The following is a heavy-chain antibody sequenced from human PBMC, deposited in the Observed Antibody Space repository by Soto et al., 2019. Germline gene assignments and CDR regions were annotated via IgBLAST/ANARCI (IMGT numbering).Heavy chain of an antibody. CDR2: ISFDGNNK. D-gene: IGHD1-26*01. Sequence: GGSLRLSCTASGFSFSNYGMIWVRQAPGKGLEWVSFISFDGNNKKFAYPVKGRFTISRDDSNNTLFLQMNNMKVQDTALYFCAKERLRSGTSFHXWGQGTLVTVSX. V-gene: IGHV3-30*18. CDR1: GFSFSNYG. CDR3: AKERLRSGTSFHX. J-gene: IGHJ4*02.